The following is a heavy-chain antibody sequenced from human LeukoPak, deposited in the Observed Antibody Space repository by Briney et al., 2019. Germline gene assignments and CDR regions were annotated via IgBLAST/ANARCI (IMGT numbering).Heavy chain of an antibody. CDR2: IYSGGNT. D-gene: IGHD2-2*02. J-gene: IGHJ6*04. Sequence: PGGSLRLSCAASGFTVSSNYMSWVRQAPGKGLEWVSVIYSGGNTYYADSVKGRFTISRDNSKNTLYLQMNSLRAEDTAVYYCARGQGYTFGYGMDVWGKGTTVTVSS. CDR3: ARGQGYTFGYGMDV. V-gene: IGHV3-53*01. CDR1: GFTVSSNY.